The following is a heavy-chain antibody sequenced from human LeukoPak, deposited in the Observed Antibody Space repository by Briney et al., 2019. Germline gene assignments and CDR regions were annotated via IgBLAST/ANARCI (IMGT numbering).Heavy chain of an antibody. V-gene: IGHV4-39*07. CDR3: ARDGDYGGKSNAFDI. J-gene: IGHJ3*02. D-gene: IGHD4-23*01. Sequence: SETLSLTCTVSGGSISSSSYYWGWIRQPPGKGLEWIGSIYYSGSTYYNPSLKSRVTISVDTSKNQFSLKLSSVTAADTAVYYCARDGDYGGKSNAFDIWGQGTMVTVSS. CDR2: IYYSGST. CDR1: GGSISSSSYY.